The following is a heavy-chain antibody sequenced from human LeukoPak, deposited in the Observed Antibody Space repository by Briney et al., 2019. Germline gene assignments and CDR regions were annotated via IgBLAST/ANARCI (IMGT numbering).Heavy chain of an antibody. CDR1: GFTFSSYS. Sequence: GGSLRLSCAASGFTFSSYSMNWVRQAPGKGLEWLSYISSGSSIIYYADSVKGRFTISRDTAKNSLYLQMNSLRDEDTAVYYCARGDGYSGYDEFDYWGQGTLVTVSS. D-gene: IGHD5-12*01. V-gene: IGHV3-48*02. J-gene: IGHJ4*02. CDR3: ARGDGYSGYDEFDY. CDR2: ISSGSSII.